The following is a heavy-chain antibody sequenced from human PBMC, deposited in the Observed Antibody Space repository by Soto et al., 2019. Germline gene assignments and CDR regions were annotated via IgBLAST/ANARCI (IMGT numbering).Heavy chain of an antibody. V-gene: IGHV4-4*02. CDR2: IYHDGTT. Sequence: PSETLSLTCAGSGGSISTAYWWTWVRQSPGKGLEWIGQIYHDGTTDFNPSLQSRVSISVDVSENLFSLNLTSVTAADTAIYYCARDSRRQGWFDPWGQGALVTVSS. CDR1: GGSISTAYW. CDR3: ARDSRRQGWFDP. J-gene: IGHJ5*02.